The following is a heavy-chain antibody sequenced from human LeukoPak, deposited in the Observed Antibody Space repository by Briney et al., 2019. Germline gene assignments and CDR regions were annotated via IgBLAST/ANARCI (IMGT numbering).Heavy chain of an antibody. Sequence: GGSLRLSCAASGFTFSSYSMNWVRQAPGKGLEWVSSISSSSSYIYYADSVKGRFTISRDNAKNSLYLRMNSLRAEDTAVYYCAREPGSSGSQEEGDYWGQGTLVTVSS. CDR2: ISSSSSYI. D-gene: IGHD3-22*01. CDR3: AREPGSSGSQEEGDY. V-gene: IGHV3-21*01. J-gene: IGHJ4*02. CDR1: GFTFSSYS.